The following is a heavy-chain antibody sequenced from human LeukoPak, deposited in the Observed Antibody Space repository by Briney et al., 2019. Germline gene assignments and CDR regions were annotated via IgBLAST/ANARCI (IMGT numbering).Heavy chain of an antibody. Sequence: GESLQISCKGSGYSFTSYWIGWVRQMPGKGLEWMGIIYPGDSDTRYSPSFQGQVTISADKSISTAYLQWSSLKASDTAMYYCARQGSSGYYYDAFDIWGQGTMVTVSS. CDR1: GYSFTSYW. V-gene: IGHV5-51*01. CDR2: IYPGDSDT. D-gene: IGHD3-22*01. J-gene: IGHJ3*02. CDR3: ARQGSSGYYYDAFDI.